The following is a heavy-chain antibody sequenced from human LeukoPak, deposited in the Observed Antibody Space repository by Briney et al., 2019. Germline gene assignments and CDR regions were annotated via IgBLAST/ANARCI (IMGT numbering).Heavy chain of an antibody. J-gene: IGHJ4*02. CDR1: GFTFSSYG. CDR2: IWYDGSNK. Sequence: GGSLRLSCAASGFTFSSYGMHRVRQAPGKGLEWVAVIWYDGSNKYYADSVKGRFTISRDNSKNTLYLQMNSLRAEDTAVYYCARISSVWDYGDYYFDYWGQGTLVTVSS. V-gene: IGHV3-33*01. D-gene: IGHD4-17*01. CDR3: ARISSVWDYGDYYFDY.